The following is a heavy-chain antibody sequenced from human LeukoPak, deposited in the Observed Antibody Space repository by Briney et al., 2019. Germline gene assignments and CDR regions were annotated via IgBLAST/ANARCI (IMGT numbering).Heavy chain of an antibody. Sequence: ASVKVSCKASGYSSTNYGISWVRQAPGQGLEWMGWIHIYRGNTNYAQKFQGRVTMTTDTSTTTVYMEVRGLRSDDTAMYYCARRRDYSGSYSFDYWGQGTLVTVSS. V-gene: IGHV1-18*01. D-gene: IGHD1-26*01. CDR3: ARRRDYSGSYSFDY. J-gene: IGHJ4*02. CDR2: IHIYRGNT. CDR1: GYSSTNYG.